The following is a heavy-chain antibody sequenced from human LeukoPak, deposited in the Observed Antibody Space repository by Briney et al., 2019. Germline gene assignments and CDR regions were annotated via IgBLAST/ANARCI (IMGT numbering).Heavy chain of an antibody. Sequence: GGSLRLSCAASGFTFDNYAMHWVRQAPGKGLEWVSGISWNSGSIGYADSVEGRFTISRDNAKNSLYLQMNSLRAEDMALYYCAKGRWLSSHFDYWGQGTLVTVSS. CDR3: AKGRWLSSHFDY. V-gene: IGHV3-9*03. D-gene: IGHD6-19*01. J-gene: IGHJ4*02. CDR2: ISWNSGSI. CDR1: GFTFDNYA.